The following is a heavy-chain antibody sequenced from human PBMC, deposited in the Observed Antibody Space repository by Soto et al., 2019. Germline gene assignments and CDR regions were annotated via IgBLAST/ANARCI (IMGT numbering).Heavy chain of an antibody. Sequence: ASEKVSCKASGYTFTSYGISWVRQAPGQGLEWMGWISAYNGNTNYAQKLQGRVTMTTDTSTSTAYMELRSLRSDDTAVYYCARVGGYYGDYGFDYWGQGTLVTVSS. D-gene: IGHD4-17*01. J-gene: IGHJ4*02. V-gene: IGHV1-18*01. CDR2: ISAYNGNT. CDR3: ARVGGYYGDYGFDY. CDR1: GYTFTSYG.